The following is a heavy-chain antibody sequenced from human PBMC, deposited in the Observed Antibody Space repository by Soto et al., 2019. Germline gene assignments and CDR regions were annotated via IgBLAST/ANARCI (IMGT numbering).Heavy chain of an antibody. CDR1: GFTFSSYG. D-gene: IGHD1-1*01. V-gene: IGHV3-33*01. J-gene: IGHJ6*02. Sequence: QVQLVESGGGVVQPGRSLRLSCAASGFTFSSYGMHWVRQAPGKGLEWVAVIWYDGSNKYYADSVKGRFTISRDNSKNTLYLQMNSLRAEDTAVYHCARDTTGRTYYGMDVWGQGTTVTVSS. CDR2: IWYDGSNK. CDR3: ARDTTGRTYYGMDV.